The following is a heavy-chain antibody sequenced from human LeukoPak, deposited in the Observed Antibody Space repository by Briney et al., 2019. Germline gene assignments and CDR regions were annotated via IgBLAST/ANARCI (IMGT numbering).Heavy chain of an antibody. J-gene: IGHJ6*03. Sequence: GGSLRLSCAASGFTVSSNYMSWVRQAPGKGLEWVSVIYSGGSTYYADSMKGRFTISRDNSKNTLYLQMNSLRAEDTAVYYCARDANAVAGTVYYYMDVWGKGTTVTVSS. CDR2: IYSGGST. CDR3: ARDANAVAGTVYYYMDV. V-gene: IGHV3-53*01. CDR1: GFTVSSNY. D-gene: IGHD6-19*01.